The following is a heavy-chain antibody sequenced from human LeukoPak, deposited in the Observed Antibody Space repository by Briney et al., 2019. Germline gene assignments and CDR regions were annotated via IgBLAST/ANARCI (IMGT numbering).Heavy chain of an antibody. CDR1: GFTFSSYS. CDR2: ISSSSYI. D-gene: IGHD2-8*01. CDR3: ASLMVYVIGPVYYYMDV. V-gene: IGHV3-21*01. J-gene: IGHJ6*03. Sequence: GGSLRLSCAASGFTFSSYSMNWVRQAPGKGLEWVSSISSSSYIYYADSEKGRFTISRDNAKNSLYLQMNSLRAEDTAVYYCASLMVYVIGPVYYYMDVWGKGTTVTVSS.